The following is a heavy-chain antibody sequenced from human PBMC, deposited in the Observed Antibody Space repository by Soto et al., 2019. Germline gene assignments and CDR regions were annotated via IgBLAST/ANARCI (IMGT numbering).Heavy chain of an antibody. J-gene: IGHJ6*03. D-gene: IGHD2-15*01. CDR2: IYYSGST. CDR3: ARVAKLGYCSGGSCPRGYYYMDV. V-gene: IGHV4-31*03. Sequence: SETLSLTCTVSGGSISSGGYYWSWIRQHPGKGLEWIGYIYYSGSTYYNPSLKSRVTISVDTSKNQFSLKLSSVTAADTAVYYCARVAKLGYCSGGSCPRGYYYMDVWGQGTTVTVSS. CDR1: GGSISSGGYY.